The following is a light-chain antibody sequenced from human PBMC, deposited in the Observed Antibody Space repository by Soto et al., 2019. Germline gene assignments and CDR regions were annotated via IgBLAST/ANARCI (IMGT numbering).Light chain of an antibody. Sequence: EIVMTQSPGTLYLSPGERATLSCRASQSVSSNLAWYQQKPGQAPRLLIYGASTRATGIPARFSGSGSGTEFTLTISSLQAEDFAVYYCQQYNNWAPYTFGQWTNLEIK. V-gene: IGKV3-15*01. J-gene: IGKJ2*01. CDR1: QSVSSN. CDR3: QQYNNWAPYT. CDR2: GAS.